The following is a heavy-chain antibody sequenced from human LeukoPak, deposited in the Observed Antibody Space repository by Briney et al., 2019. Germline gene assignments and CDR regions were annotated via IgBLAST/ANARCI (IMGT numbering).Heavy chain of an antibody. J-gene: IGHJ4*02. V-gene: IGHV1-2*02. CDR3: ARPGALERTIFGVVIAPSTRY. CDR2: INPNSGGT. D-gene: IGHD3-3*01. CDR1: GYTFTGYY. Sequence: GASVKVSCKASGYTFTGYYMHWVRQAPGQGLEWMGWINPNSGGTNYAQKFQGRVTMTRDTSISTAYVELSRLRSDDTAVYYCARPGALERTIFGVVIAPSTRYWGQGTLVTVSS.